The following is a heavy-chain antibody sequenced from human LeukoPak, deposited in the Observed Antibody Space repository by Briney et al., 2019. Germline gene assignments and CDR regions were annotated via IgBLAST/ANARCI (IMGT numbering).Heavy chain of an antibody. CDR2: IYYSGST. D-gene: IGHD3-10*01. CDR1: GGSISSSSYY. Sequence: SETLSLTCTVSGGSISSSSYYWGWIRQPPGKGLEWIGSIYYSGSTYYNPSLKSRVTISVDTSKNQFSLKLSSVTAADTAVYYCARVPYYYGSGFFDYWGQGTLVTVSS. CDR3: ARVPYYYGSGFFDY. J-gene: IGHJ4*02. V-gene: IGHV4-39*07.